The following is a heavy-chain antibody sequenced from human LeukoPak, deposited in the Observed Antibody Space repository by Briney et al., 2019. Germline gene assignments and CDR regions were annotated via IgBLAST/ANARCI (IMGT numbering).Heavy chain of an antibody. Sequence: ASVKVSCKASGGTFSSYAISWVRQAPGQGLEWVGGIIPIFGTANYAQKFQGRVTITADESTSTAYMELSSLRSEDTAVYYCARNYGSGSYTIWFDPWGQGTLVTVSS. CDR2: IIPIFGTA. D-gene: IGHD3-10*01. J-gene: IGHJ5*02. V-gene: IGHV1-69*13. CDR3: ARNYGSGSYTIWFDP. CDR1: GGTFSSYA.